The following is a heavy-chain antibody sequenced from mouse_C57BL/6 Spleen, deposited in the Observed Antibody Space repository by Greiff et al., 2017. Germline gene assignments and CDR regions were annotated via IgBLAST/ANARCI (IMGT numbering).Heavy chain of an antibody. Sequence: VKLQQSGPELVKPGASVKISCKASGYAFSSSWMNWVKQRPGKGLEWIGRIYPGDGDTNYNGKFKGKATLTADKSSSTAYMQLSSLTSEDSAVYFCARMYSNTWFAYWGQGTLVTVSA. CDR3: ARMYSNTWFAY. CDR2: IYPGDGDT. CDR1: GYAFSSSW. J-gene: IGHJ3*01. D-gene: IGHD2-5*01. V-gene: IGHV1-82*01.